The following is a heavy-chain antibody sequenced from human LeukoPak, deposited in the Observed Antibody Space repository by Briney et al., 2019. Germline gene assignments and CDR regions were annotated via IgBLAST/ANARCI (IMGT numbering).Heavy chain of an antibody. CDR3: QTRFLEWLLDY. D-gene: IGHD3-3*01. V-gene: IGHV4-4*08. CDR1: GGSLSTHH. J-gene: IGHJ4*02. CDR2: ISDSGST. Sequence: PSETLSLTCVVSGGSLSTHHWSWIRQSPGRGLEWIGYISDSGSTNYNPSLKSRVTISVDTSKNQFSLKLNSVTAADTAMYYCQTRFLEWLLDYWGQGTLVTVSS.